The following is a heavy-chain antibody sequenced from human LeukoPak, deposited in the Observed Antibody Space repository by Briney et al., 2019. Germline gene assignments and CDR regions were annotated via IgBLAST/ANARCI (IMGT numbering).Heavy chain of an antibody. CDR2: IYYSGST. CDR1: GGSISSSSYY. V-gene: IGHV4-39*07. Sequence: PSETLSLTCTVSGGSISSSSYYWGWIRQPPGKGLEWIGSIYYSGSTYYNPSLKSRVTISVDTSKNQFSLKLSSVTAADTAVYYCARDRGRSDYTTWGQGTLVTVSS. CDR3: ARDRGRSDYTT. J-gene: IGHJ4*02. D-gene: IGHD4-11*01.